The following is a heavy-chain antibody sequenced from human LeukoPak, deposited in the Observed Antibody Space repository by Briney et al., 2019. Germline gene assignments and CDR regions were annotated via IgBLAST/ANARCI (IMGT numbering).Heavy chain of an antibody. J-gene: IGHJ1*01. CDR3: ARAPSEIGGYYPEYFRH. CDR1: GFTFSSYW. CDR2: IKSDGST. V-gene: IGHV3-74*01. Sequence: GGSLILSCAASGFTFSSYWMHWVRQAPGKGLVWVPRIKSDGSTNYADSVKGRFTISRDNAKNTVSLQMNSLRAEDTGVYYCARAPSEIGGYYPEYFRHWGQGTLVTVSS. D-gene: IGHD3-22*01.